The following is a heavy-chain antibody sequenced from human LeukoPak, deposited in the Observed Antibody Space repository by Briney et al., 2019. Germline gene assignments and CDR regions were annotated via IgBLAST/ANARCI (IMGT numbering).Heavy chain of an antibody. CDR2: VNLQGST. Sequence: SPSETLPLTRGVSGGSITNTNSWTWVRQPPGKGLEWIGEVNLQGSTNYNPSLKSRVAISVDKSENHISLKLTSVTAAYTAVYYCTVQCGAYRLLDYWGQGTLVTVAS. CDR3: TVQCGAYRLLDY. CDR1: GGSITNTNS. V-gene: IGHV4-4*02. J-gene: IGHJ4*02. D-gene: IGHD3-16*01.